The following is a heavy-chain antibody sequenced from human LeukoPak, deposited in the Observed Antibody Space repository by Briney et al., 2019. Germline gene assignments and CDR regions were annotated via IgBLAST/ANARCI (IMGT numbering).Heavy chain of an antibody. Sequence: SQTLSLTCTVSGGSISSGGYYWSWIRQHPGQGLEWVGYICYSGSTYYNPSLKSRVTISVDTSKNQFSLKLSSVTAADTAVSSCARAPYYATLTGPYYYYYGMDVWGQGTTVTVSS. J-gene: IGHJ6*02. D-gene: IGHD3-9*01. CDR2: ICYSGST. V-gene: IGHV4-31*03. CDR1: GGSISSGGYY. CDR3: ARAPYYATLTGPYYYYYGMDV.